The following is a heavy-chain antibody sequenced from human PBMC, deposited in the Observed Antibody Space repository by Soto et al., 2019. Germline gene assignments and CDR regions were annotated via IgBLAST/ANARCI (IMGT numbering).Heavy chain of an antibody. CDR3: AKVGLMGAYRKSFFDY. CDR2: ISYDEINQ. Sequence: GGSLRLSCAASGFTFTTFGMHWVRQAPGKGLEWVAFISYDEINQYYADSVKGRFTISRDISKSTLYLQMNNLRPEDSAVYYCAKVGLMGAYRKSFFDYWGQGTLVTVSS. D-gene: IGHD1-26*01. J-gene: IGHJ4*02. V-gene: IGHV3-30*18. CDR1: GFTFTTFG.